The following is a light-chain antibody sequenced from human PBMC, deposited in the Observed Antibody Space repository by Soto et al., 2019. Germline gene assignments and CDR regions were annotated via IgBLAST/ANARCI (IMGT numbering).Light chain of an antibody. Sequence: DIQMTQSPSTLSASVGDRVTITCRASESISRYLAWYQQKPGKAPKLLIYKASSLESGVPSRLTGSGSGTEFTLTISSLQPDDFATYYCQQYNSYSYTFGQGTKLEIK. CDR2: KAS. CDR3: QQYNSYSYT. V-gene: IGKV1-5*03. J-gene: IGKJ2*01. CDR1: ESISRY.